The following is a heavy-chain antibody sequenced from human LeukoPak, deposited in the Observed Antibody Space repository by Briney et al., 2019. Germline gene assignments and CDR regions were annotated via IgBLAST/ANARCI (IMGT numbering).Heavy chain of an antibody. CDR1: GGSISRGDYY. Sequence: PSQTLSLTCSVSGGSISRGDYYWSWIRQPPGKGLEWIGYIYYSGSTYYNPSLKSRVTISVDTSKNQFSLRLTSVTAADTAVYYCASGGYSYGYTGYYFDYRGQGTLVTVSS. CDR2: IYYSGST. D-gene: IGHD5-18*01. J-gene: IGHJ4*02. V-gene: IGHV4-30-4*08. CDR3: ASGGYSYGYTGYYFDY.